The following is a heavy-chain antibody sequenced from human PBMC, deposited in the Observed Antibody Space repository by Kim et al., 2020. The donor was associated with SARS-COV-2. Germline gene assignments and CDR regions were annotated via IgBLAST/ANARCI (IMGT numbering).Heavy chain of an antibody. D-gene: IGHD3-22*01. CDR3: ATVRYYYDSSGYHNLDY. CDR2: IGGSGGRT. V-gene: IGHV3-23*01. J-gene: IGHJ4*02. Sequence: GGSLRLSCVVSGFTFSSYAMGWVGQAPGKGLAWVSAIGGSGGRTYYSESVKGRFTISRDNSKNTLYLEMTSLRAEDTAIYYCATVRYYYDSSGYHNLDYWSQGTLVTVSS. CDR1: GFTFSSYA.